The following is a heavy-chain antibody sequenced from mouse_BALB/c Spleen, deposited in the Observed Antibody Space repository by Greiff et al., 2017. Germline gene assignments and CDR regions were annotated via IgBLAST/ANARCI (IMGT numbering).Heavy chain of an antibody. Sequence: QVQLQQSGAELAKPGASVKMSCKASGYTFTSYWMHWVKQRPGQGLEWIGYINPSTGYTEYNQKFKDKATLTADKSSSTAHMQLSSLTSEDSAVYYCARSMPYDYTYAMDYWGQGTSVTVSS. CDR2: INPSTGYT. J-gene: IGHJ4*01. CDR3: ARSMPYDYTYAMDY. CDR1: GYTFTSYW. D-gene: IGHD2-4*01. V-gene: IGHV1-7*01.